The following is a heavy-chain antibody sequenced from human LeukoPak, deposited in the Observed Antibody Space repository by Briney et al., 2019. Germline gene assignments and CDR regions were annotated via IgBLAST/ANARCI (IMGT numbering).Heavy chain of an antibody. CDR3: ARDKAVGPTLLDY. CDR2: ISSSSSTI. CDR1: GFTFSDYY. J-gene: IGHJ4*02. Sequence: PGGSLRLSCAASGFTFSDYYMSWIRQAPGKGLEWVSYISSSSSTIYYADSVKGRFTISRDNAKNSLYLQMNSLRAEDTAVYYCARDKAVGPTLLDYWGQGTLVTVSS. D-gene: IGHD1-26*01. V-gene: IGHV3-11*04.